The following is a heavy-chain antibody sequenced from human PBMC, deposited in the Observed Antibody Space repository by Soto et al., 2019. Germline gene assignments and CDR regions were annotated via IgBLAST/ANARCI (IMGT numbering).Heavy chain of an antibody. CDR3: AIDLWWPTP. CDR2: ISGGGTGA. Sequence: EVQLLESGGGLVQPGGSLRLSCTASGFTFSDHAMTWVRQAPGKGLEWLSGISGGGTGAYYADSVKGRFTVSRDNSNNSGFLQMDSLRLEDTAVYYCAIDLWWPTPWGQGPLVTVSS. V-gene: IGHV3-23*01. J-gene: IGHJ5*02. D-gene: IGHD2-15*01. CDR1: GFTFSDHA.